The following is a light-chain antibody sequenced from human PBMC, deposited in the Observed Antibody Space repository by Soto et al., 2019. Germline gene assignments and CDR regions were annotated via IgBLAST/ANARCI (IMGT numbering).Light chain of an antibody. CDR2: RAS. V-gene: IGKV1-39*01. CDR1: QIISTY. J-gene: IGKJ1*01. Sequence: DLQMTQSPSSLSASVGDRVTISCRASQIISTYLNWYQQKPGTAPRLLISRASSVKSGVPPRFXXSGSGRDFTLTISSLRPEDIATYFCQQSYTSPPWTFGQGTKVEVK. CDR3: QQSYTSPPWT.